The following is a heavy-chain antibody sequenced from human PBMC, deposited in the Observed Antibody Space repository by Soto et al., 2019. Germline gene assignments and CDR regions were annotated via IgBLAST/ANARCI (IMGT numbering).Heavy chain of an antibody. CDR3: AREAAHFECTSSHYSMDV. J-gene: IGHJ6*02. D-gene: IGHD2-2*01. V-gene: IGHV1-69*01. CDR2: ITPMFGRA. Sequence: QVQLVQSGAEVKKPGSSVKVSCEASGGTFSTHAINWVRQAPGQGLEWMGGITPMFGRATYAQKFQGRVWITADEYTSTVYMDLSSLRSEDTAVYYCAREAAHFECTSSHYSMDVWGQGTAVTVSS. CDR1: GGTFSTHA.